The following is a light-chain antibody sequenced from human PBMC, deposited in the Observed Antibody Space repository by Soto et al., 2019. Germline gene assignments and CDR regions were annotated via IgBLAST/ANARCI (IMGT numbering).Light chain of an antibody. CDR3: QPYNSYSRT. J-gene: IGKJ1*01. CDR1: QGIRDE. Sequence: IQMTQSPSSLSASVGDRVTITCRASQGIRDELGWYQQKAGKAPNLLIYKASSLESGVPSRFSGSGSGTEFTLTIGSLQPDDFATYYCQPYNSYSRTFGQGTKVDIK. CDR2: KAS. V-gene: IGKV1-5*03.